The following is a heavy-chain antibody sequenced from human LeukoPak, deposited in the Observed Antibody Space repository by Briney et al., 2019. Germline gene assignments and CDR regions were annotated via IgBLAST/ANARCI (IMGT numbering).Heavy chain of an antibody. CDR3: AGHHPRNTVDF. V-gene: IGHV4-59*08. Sequence: SETLSLTCTVSGGSISNYYWSWIRQPPGRGLEWIGYISHSGSTNYSPSLKSRVTISLDTSKNQFSLKLSSVAAADTAVYYCAGHHPRNTVDFWGQGTLVTVSS. CDR1: GGSISNYY. D-gene: IGHD2/OR15-2a*01. CDR2: ISHSGST. J-gene: IGHJ4*02.